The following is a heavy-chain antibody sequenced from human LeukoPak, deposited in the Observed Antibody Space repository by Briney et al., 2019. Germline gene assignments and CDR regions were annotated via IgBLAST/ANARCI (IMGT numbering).Heavy chain of an antibody. J-gene: IGHJ6*02. V-gene: IGHV1-8*01. CDR1: GYTFTSYD. CDR2: MNPNSGNT. D-gene: IGHD4-11*01. Sequence: ASVKVSCKASGYTFTSYDINWVRQATGQGLEWMGWMNPNSGNTGYAQKFQGRVTMTRNTSISTAYMELSSLRSEDTAVYYCARGYYSNPLYTYYYYYGMDVWGQGTTVTVS. CDR3: ARGYYSNPLYTYYYYYGMDV.